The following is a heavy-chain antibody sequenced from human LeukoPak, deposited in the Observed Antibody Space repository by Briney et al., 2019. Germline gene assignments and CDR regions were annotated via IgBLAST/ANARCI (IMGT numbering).Heavy chain of an antibody. J-gene: IGHJ6*02. CDR3: AREESEMATILVYYYYYGMDV. Sequence: GGSLRLSCAASGFTFSSYWMHWVRQAPGKGLVWVSRINSDGSSTSYADSVKGRLTISRDNAKNTLYLQMNSLRAEDTAVYYCAREESEMATILVYYYYYGMDVWGQGTTVTVSS. V-gene: IGHV3-74*01. CDR2: INSDGSST. CDR1: GFTFSSYW. D-gene: IGHD5-24*01.